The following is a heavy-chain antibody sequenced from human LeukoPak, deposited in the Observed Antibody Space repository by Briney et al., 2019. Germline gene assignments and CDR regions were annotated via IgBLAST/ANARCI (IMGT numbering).Heavy chain of an antibody. D-gene: IGHD6-25*01. Sequence: GGSLRLSCAASGFTFSDYWLSWVRRAPGKGLEWVSAISGSGGSTYYADSVKGRFTISRDNSKNTLYLQMNSLRAEDTAVYYCAKDSSGSFDYWGQGTLVTVSS. V-gene: IGHV3-23*01. CDR2: ISGSGGST. J-gene: IGHJ4*02. CDR1: GFTFSDYW. CDR3: AKDSSGSFDY.